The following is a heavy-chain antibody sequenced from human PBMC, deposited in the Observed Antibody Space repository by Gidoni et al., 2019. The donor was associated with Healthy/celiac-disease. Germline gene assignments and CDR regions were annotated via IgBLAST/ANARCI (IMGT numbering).Heavy chain of an antibody. CDR2: ISSSSSYI. V-gene: IGHV3-21*01. Sequence: EVQLVESGGGLVKPGGSLRLSCAASGFTFSSYTMTWVRQAPGKGLEWVSPISSSSSYIYYADSVKGRFTISRDNAKNSLYLQMNSLRAEDTAVYYCARDSPYCGGDCYSGWFDPWGQGTLVTVSS. CDR3: ARDSPYCGGDCYSGWFDP. J-gene: IGHJ5*02. D-gene: IGHD2-21*02. CDR1: GFTFSSYT.